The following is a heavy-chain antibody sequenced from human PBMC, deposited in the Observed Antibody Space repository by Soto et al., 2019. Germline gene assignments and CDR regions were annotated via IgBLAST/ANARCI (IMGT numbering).Heavy chain of an antibody. D-gene: IGHD2-15*01. J-gene: IGHJ4*02. CDR3: ARGRYCSGGSCLYYFDH. CDR1: GYTFTSYA. V-gene: IGHV1-3*01. CDR2: INAGNGNT. Sequence: ASVNVSCKASGYTFTSYAMHWVRQAPGQRLEWMGWINAGNGNTKYSQKFQGRVTITRDTSASTAYMELSSLRSEDTAVYYCARGRYCSGGSCLYYFDHWGQGTLVTVSS.